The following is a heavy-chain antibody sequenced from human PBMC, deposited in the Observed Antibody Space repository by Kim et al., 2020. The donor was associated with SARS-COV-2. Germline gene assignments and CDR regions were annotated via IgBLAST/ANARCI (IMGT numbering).Heavy chain of an antibody. Sequence: SQTLSLTCTVSGGSISSYYWSWIRQPPGKGLEWIGYIYYTGSTTYNPSLKSRVTMSVDTSQNQFSLTLTSVTAADTAVYYCARDRGADYSNEFDSWGQGNLVTVSS. CDR1: GGSISSYY. CDR2: IYYTGST. CDR3: ARDRGADYSNEFDS. D-gene: IGHD4-4*01. J-gene: IGHJ4*02. V-gene: IGHV4-59*13.